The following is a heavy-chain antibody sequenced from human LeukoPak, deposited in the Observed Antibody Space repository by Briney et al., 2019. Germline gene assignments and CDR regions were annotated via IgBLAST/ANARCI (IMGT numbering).Heavy chain of an antibody. J-gene: IGHJ4*02. CDR2: SSWDDNTE. CDR3: AKSEDGQVAGNFDY. Sequence: GGSLRLSCAASGSTFDDHTMHWVRQAPGKGLEWVSISSWDDNTEYYADSVKGRFTISKDNSKNTLYLQMNSLRAEDTAVYYCAKSEDGQVAGNFDYWGQGTLVTVSS. CDR1: GSTFDDHT. V-gene: IGHV3-43*01. D-gene: IGHD6-19*01.